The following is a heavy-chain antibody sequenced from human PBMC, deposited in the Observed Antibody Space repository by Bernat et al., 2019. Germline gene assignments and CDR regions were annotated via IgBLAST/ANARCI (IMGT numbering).Heavy chain of an antibody. CDR1: GYSFTSYW. Sequence: EVQLVQSGAEVKKPGESLKIPCKGSGYSFTSYWIGWVRQMPGKGLEWMGIIYPGDSDTRYSPSFQGQVTISADKSISTAYLQWSSLKASDTAMYYCATSYGSGSYYKYYYYGMDVWGQGTTVTVSS. D-gene: IGHD3-10*01. CDR2: IYPGDSDT. J-gene: IGHJ6*02. CDR3: ATSYGSGSYYKYYYYGMDV. V-gene: IGHV5-51*03.